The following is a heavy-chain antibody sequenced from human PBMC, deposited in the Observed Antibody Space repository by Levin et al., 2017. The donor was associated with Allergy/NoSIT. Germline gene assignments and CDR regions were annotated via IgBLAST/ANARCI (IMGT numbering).Heavy chain of an antibody. J-gene: IGHJ5*02. CDR2: IYYSGST. V-gene: IGHV4-39*01. CDR3: ARQKDSKWFDP. D-gene: IGHD2-15*01. CDR1: GGSISNSSYY. Sequence: SQTLSLTCTVSGGSISNSSYYWGWIRQPPGMGLEWIGTIYYSGSTYYNPSLKSRVTISVDTSKNQLSLKLSTVTAADTAVYYCARQKDSKWFDPWGQGTLVTVSS.